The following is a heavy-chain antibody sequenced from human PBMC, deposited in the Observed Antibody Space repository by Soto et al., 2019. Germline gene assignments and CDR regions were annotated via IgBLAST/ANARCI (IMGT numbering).Heavy chain of an antibody. CDR3: ARVVDTAMVFFDY. V-gene: IGHV4-31*03. J-gene: IGHJ4*02. D-gene: IGHD5-18*01. Sequence: PSETLSLTCTVSGGSISSGGYYWSWIRQHPGKGLEWIGYIYYSGSTYYNPSLKSRVTISVDTSKNQFSLKLSSVTAADTAVYYCARVVDTAMVFFDYWGQGTLVTVS. CDR2: IYYSGST. CDR1: GGSISSGGYY.